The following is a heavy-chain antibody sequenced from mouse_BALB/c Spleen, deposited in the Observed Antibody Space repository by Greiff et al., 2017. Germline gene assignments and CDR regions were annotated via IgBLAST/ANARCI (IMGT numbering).Heavy chain of an antibody. CDR1: GYAFTNYL. V-gene: IGHV1-54*01. J-gene: IGHJ3*01. CDR2: INPGSGGT. Sequence: QVQLQQSGAELVRPGTSVKVSCKASGYAFTNYLIEWVKQRPGQGLEWIGVINPGSGGTNYNEKFKGKATLTADKSSRTAYMQLSSLTSDDSAVYFCARHLYDGFAYWGQGTLVTVSA. CDR3: ARHLYDGFAY. D-gene: IGHD2-12*01.